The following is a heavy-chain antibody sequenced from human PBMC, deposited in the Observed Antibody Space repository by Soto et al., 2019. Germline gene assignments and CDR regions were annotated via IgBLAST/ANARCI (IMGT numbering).Heavy chain of an antibody. J-gene: IGHJ4*02. D-gene: IGHD1-1*01. V-gene: IGHV4-31*03. Sequence: QVQLQESGPGLVKPSQTLSLTCTVSGGSISSGGYYWSWIPQHPGKGLEWIGYIYYSGSTYYNPSLKSRVTISVDTSKNQFALKLSSVTAADTAVYYCARADNWNYVDYWGQGTPVTVSS. CDR1: GGSISSGGYY. CDR3: ARADNWNYVDY. CDR2: IYYSGST.